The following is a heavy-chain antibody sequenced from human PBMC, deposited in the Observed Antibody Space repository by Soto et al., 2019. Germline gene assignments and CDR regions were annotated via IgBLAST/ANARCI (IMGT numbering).Heavy chain of an antibody. Sequence: QITLKESGPPLVKPTQTLTLTCTFSGFSLSTSGVGVGWIRQPPGKALEWLALIYWDDDKRYSPSLKSRLTITKDTSKNQVVLTMTNMDPVDTATYYCANTSNYDSSGYDWFDPWGQGTLVTVSS. J-gene: IGHJ5*02. CDR1: GFSLSTSGVG. CDR3: ANTSNYDSSGYDWFDP. V-gene: IGHV2-5*02. CDR2: IYWDDDK. D-gene: IGHD3-22*01.